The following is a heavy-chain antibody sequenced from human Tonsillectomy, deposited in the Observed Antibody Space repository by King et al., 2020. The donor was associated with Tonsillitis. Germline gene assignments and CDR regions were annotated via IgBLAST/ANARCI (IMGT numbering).Heavy chain of an antibody. CDR2: INPSDGSR. D-gene: IGHD5-18*01. CDR1: GYTFTSYY. J-gene: IGHJ4*02. V-gene: IGHV1-46*03. Sequence: VQLVESGAEVKKPGASVKVSCRASGYTFTSYYIHWVRQAPGQGLEWMGVINPSDGSRSYAQKFLGRVTMTRDTSTSTVYMQLSGLGSEDTAVYYCARDRAIQLSFGPDYWGQGTLVTVSS. CDR3: ARDRAIQLSFGPDY.